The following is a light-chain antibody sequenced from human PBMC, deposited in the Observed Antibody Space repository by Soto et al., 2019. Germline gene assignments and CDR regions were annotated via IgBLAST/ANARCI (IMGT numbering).Light chain of an antibody. CDR1: QGISNF. J-gene: IGKJ1*01. CDR2: AAS. V-gene: IGKV1-9*01. Sequence: IQLTQSPSSLSASVGDRVTITCRASQGISNFLAWYKQKPGKAPKLLIYAASTLQSGVPSRFSGSGSGTEFTLTISSLQPDDFATYYCQHYNSYSEAFGQGTKVELK. CDR3: QHYNSYSEA.